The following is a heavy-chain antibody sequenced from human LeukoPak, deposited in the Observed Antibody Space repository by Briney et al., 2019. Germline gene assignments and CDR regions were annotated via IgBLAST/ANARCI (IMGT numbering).Heavy chain of an antibody. CDR3: AKEGAQLGDTALGDY. V-gene: IGHV3-30*18. D-gene: IGHD5-18*01. CDR2: ISYDGSNK. CDR1: GFTFSSYG. Sequence: GGSLRLSCAASGFTFSSYGMHWVRQAPGKGLEWVAVISYDGSNKYYADSVKGRFTISRDNSKNTLYLQMNSLRAEDTAVYYCAKEGAQLGDTALGDYWGQGTLVTVSS. J-gene: IGHJ4*02.